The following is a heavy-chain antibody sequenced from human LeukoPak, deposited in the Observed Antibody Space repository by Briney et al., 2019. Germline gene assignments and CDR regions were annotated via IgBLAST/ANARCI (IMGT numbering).Heavy chain of an antibody. D-gene: IGHD6-19*01. CDR3: ARDSEAPAD. J-gene: IGHJ4*02. CDR1: GFTFNTYA. Sequence: GGSLRLSCAASGFTFNTYAMHWVRQAPGKGLEWVANIKQDGSEKYYVDSVKGRFTISRDNAKNSLYLQMNSLRAEDTAVYCCARDSEAPADWGQGTLVTVSS. CDR2: IKQDGSEK. V-gene: IGHV3-7*01.